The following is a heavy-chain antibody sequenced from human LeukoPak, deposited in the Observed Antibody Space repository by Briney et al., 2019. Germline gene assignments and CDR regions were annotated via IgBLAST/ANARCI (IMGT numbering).Heavy chain of an antibody. CDR3: ARPEYYYDSSGYYYGY. D-gene: IGHD3-22*01. J-gene: IGHJ4*02. Sequence: ASVKVSCKASGGTFSSYAISWVRQAPGQGLEWMGWISAYNGNTNYAQKLQGRVTMTTDTSTSTAYMELRSLRSDDTAVYYCARPEYYYDSSGYYYGYWGQGTLVTVSS. CDR2: ISAYNGNT. V-gene: IGHV1-18*01. CDR1: GGTFSSYA.